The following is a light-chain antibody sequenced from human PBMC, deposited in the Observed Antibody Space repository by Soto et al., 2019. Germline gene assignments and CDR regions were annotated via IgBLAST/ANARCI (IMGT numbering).Light chain of an antibody. Sequence: EIVLTQSPGTLSLSPGERATLSCRASQSVSSSYLAWYQQKPGQAPRLLIYGASSRATGIPDRFSGSGSGTGFNLTISKLGAGDFGVYYCQQYGSSPTWTFGQGTKVDIK. CDR1: QSVSSSY. CDR2: GAS. CDR3: QQYGSSPTWT. J-gene: IGKJ1*01. V-gene: IGKV3-20*01.